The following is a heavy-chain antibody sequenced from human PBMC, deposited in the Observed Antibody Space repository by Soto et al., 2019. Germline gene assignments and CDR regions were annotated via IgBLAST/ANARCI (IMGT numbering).Heavy chain of an antibody. CDR1: GATLSTHG. V-gene: IGHV1-69*13. D-gene: IGHD5-18*01. J-gene: IGHJ4*02. CDR3: AAGDSSDTGDY. Sequence: ASVKVSCKASGATLSTHGISWVRQAPGQGLEWMGGTIPIIGTTDCAEKFQGRVKITADESTTTSYMELSSLRPDDTAVYYCAAGDSSDTGDYWGQGTLVTVSS. CDR2: TIPIIGTT.